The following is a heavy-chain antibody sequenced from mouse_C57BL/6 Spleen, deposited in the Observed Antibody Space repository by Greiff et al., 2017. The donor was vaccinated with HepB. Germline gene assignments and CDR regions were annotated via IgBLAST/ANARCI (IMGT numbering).Heavy chain of an antibody. J-gene: IGHJ4*01. CDR2: INPYNGGT. CDR1: GYTFTDYY. V-gene: IGHV1-19*01. Sequence: EVKLVESGPVLVKPGASVKMSCKASGYTFTDYYMNWVKQSHGKSLEWIGVINPYNGGTSYNQKFKGKATLTVDKSSSTAYMELNSLTSEDSAVYYCARKDSNYDYAMDYWGQGTSVTVSS. CDR3: ARKDSNYDYAMDY. D-gene: IGHD2-5*01.